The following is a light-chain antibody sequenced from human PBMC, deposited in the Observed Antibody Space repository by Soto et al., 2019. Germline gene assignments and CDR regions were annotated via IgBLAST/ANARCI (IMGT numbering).Light chain of an antibody. J-gene: IGKJ2*01. V-gene: IGKV1-9*01. Sequence: DIHLTQPPSFLSASVGDRVTVTCRASQDISTYLAWFQQKPGKAPQLLVYPASTLQGGVPSRFSGRGSGTEFSLTISSLQPEDFATYYCQQLRTYPYTFGQGTKLDIK. CDR1: QDISTY. CDR2: PAS. CDR3: QQLRTYPYT.